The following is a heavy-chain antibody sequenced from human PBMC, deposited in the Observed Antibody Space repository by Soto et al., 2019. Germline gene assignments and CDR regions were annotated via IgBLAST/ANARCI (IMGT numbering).Heavy chain of an antibody. CDR1: GGSTSSYY. Sequence: QVQLQESGPGLVKPSETLSLTCTVPGGSTSSYYWSWLRQPPGKGLEWIGYNSYSGSTDYNPSLKSRVTISVNTSKNQFSVKLSAATASDTAVYYCARDGGSYSFDYWGQGTLVTVSS. D-gene: IGHD1-26*01. J-gene: IGHJ4*02. CDR3: ARDGGSYSFDY. CDR2: NSYSGST. V-gene: IGHV4-59*12.